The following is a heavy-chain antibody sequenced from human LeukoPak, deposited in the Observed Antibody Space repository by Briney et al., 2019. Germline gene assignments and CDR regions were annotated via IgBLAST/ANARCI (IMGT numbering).Heavy chain of an antibody. Sequence: GASVKVSCKASGYTFTGYNLHWVRQAPGQGLEWMGWISPNSGGTNYAQKLQGRVTMTTDTSTSTAYMELRSLRSDDTAVYYCASSLVVPAAGLFYYYGMDVWGQGTTVTVSS. CDR3: ASSLVVPAAGLFYYYGMDV. CDR1: GYTFTGYN. V-gene: IGHV1-18*04. CDR2: ISPNSGGT. J-gene: IGHJ6*02. D-gene: IGHD2-2*01.